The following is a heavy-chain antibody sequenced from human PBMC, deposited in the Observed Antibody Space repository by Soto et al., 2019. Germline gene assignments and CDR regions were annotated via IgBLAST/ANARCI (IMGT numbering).Heavy chain of an antibody. D-gene: IGHD6-6*01. J-gene: IGHJ6*02. Sequence: ASVKVSCKASGYTFTSYCISWVRQAPGQGLEWMGWISAYNGNTNYAQKLQGRVTMTTDTSTSTAYMELRSLRSDDTAVYYCARFEVGQLAYYYYYYGMDVWGQGTTVTVSS. CDR3: ARFEVGQLAYYYYYYGMDV. CDR2: ISAYNGNT. CDR1: GYTFTSYC. V-gene: IGHV1-18*01.